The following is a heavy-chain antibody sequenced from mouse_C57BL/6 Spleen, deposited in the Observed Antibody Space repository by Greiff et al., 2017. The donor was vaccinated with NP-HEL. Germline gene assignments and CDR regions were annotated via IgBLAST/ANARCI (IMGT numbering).Heavy chain of an antibody. J-gene: IGHJ4*01. CDR2: IDPEDGDT. Sequence: VQLKESGAELVRPGASVKLSCTASGFNIKDYYMHWVKQRPEQGLEWIGRIDPEDGDTEYAPKFQGKATMTADTSSNTAYLQLSSLTSEDTAVYYYTTNCYDYDEDAMDYWGQGTSVTVSS. CDR1: GFNIKDYY. V-gene: IGHV14-1*01. CDR3: TTNCYDYDEDAMDY. D-gene: IGHD2-4*01.